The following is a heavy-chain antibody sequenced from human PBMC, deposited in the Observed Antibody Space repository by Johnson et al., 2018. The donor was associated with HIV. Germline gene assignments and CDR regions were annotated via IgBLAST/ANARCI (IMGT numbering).Heavy chain of an antibody. Sequence: VQLVESGGGVVQPGKSLRLSCAASGFTFSNFGMHWVRQAPGKGLEWVAFMRYDGRDRYYVDSVKGRFTISRDNAKNSLYLQMNSLRAEDTAVYYCARRGDCGGDCYPDGFDIWGQGTMVTVSS. CDR3: ARRGDCGGDCYPDGFDI. CDR2: MRYDGRDR. V-gene: IGHV3-33*08. D-gene: IGHD2-21*02. J-gene: IGHJ3*02. CDR1: GFTFSNFG.